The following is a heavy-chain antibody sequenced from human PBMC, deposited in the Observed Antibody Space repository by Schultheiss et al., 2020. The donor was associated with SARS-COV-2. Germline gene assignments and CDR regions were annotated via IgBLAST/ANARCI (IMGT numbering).Heavy chain of an antibody. D-gene: IGHD2-15*01. CDR1: GYTFTGYY. Sequence: ASVKVSCKASGYTFTGYYMHWVRQAPGQGLEWMGWISAYNGNTNYAQKLQGRVTITADESTSTAYMELSSLRSEDTAVYYCARNIVVVVAAPLGDYYGMDVWGQGTTVTVSS. CDR3: ARNIVVVVAAPLGDYYGMDV. CDR2: ISAYNGNT. V-gene: IGHV1-18*04. J-gene: IGHJ6*02.